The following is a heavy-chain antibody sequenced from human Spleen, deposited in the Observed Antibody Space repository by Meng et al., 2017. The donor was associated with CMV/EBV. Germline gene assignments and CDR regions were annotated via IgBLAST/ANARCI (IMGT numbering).Heavy chain of an antibody. V-gene: IGHV4-61*02. Sequence: QVQPQESGPGLVKSSQTLSLTCTVSGGSISSGSYYWSWIRQPAGKGLEWIGRIYTSGSTNYNPSLKSRVTISVDTSKNQFSLKLSSVTAADTAVYYCARVPTAMVYFDYWGQGTLVTVSS. D-gene: IGHD5-18*01. CDR2: IYTSGST. J-gene: IGHJ4*02. CDR1: GGSISSGSYY. CDR3: ARVPTAMVYFDY.